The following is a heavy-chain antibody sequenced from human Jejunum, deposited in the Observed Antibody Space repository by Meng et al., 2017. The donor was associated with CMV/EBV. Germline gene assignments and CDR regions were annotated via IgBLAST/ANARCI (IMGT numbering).Heavy chain of an antibody. Sequence: LSCAASGFTFSNYAMTWVRQAPGKGLEWVSTISEIRDASYYGDSVKGRFAISRDNSKNTLYLQMSSLRVEDTAVYYCAKARQCEDWGQGTLVTVSS. J-gene: IGHJ4*02. CDR2: ISEIRDAS. CDR1: GFTFSNYA. CDR3: AKARQCED. V-gene: IGHV3-23*01.